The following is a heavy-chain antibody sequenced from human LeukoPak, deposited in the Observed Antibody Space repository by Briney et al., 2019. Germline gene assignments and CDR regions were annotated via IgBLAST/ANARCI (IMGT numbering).Heavy chain of an antibody. CDR3: AREKDY. CDR2: INPNSGGT. CDR1: GYTFTDYF. Sequence: ASVKVSCRASGYTFTDYFMHWARQAPGQGLEWMGWINPNSGGTNYAQKFQGRVTMTRDTSISTAYMELSSLRSDDTAVYYCAREKDYWGQGTLVTVSS. V-gene: IGHV1-2*02. J-gene: IGHJ4*02.